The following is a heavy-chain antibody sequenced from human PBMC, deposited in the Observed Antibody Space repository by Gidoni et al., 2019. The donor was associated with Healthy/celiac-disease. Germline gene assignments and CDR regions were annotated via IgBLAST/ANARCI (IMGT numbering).Heavy chain of an antibody. CDR1: GFIFSSYG. CDR3: AKDQYYHDSTGPFDY. CDR2: ISYDGRNK. J-gene: IGHJ4*02. Sequence: QVQLVESGGGVVQPGRSLRLSCAASGFIFSSYGMHWVRQAPGKGLEWVAVISYDGRNKYYADSVKGRFTISRDNSKNTLYLQMNSLRAEDTAVYYCAKDQYYHDSTGPFDYWGQGTLVTVSS. V-gene: IGHV3-30*18. D-gene: IGHD3-22*01.